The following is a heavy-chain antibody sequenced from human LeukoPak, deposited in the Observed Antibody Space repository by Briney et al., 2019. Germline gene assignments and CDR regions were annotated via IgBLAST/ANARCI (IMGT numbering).Heavy chain of an antibody. CDR3: ARECDPTMCAGSSPDH. CDR1: TFGNYW. D-gene: IGHD5-24*01. Sequence: GGSLRISCEASTFGNYWIHWVRQVPGKGLVWLSRVSPDGTTTTHADSVKGRFTISRDNAKSTPYLQMNSLSAEDTAVYYCARECDPTMCAGSSPDHWGQGILVTVSS. CDR2: VSPDGTTT. V-gene: IGHV3-74*01. J-gene: IGHJ4*02.